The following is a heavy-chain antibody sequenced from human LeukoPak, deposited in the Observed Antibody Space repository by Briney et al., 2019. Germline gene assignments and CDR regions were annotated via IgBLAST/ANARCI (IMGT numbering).Heavy chain of an antibody. D-gene: IGHD5-12*01. V-gene: IGHV3-9*01. CDR2: ISWNSGSI. J-gene: IGHJ6*02. Sequence: PGGSLRLSCAASGFTFDDYAMPWVRHAPGKGLEWVSGISWNSGSIGYADSVKGRFTISRDNAKNSLYLQMNSLRAEDTALYYCAKDIVATIFYYGMDVWGQGTTVTVSS. CDR1: GFTFDDYA. CDR3: AKDIVATIFYYGMDV.